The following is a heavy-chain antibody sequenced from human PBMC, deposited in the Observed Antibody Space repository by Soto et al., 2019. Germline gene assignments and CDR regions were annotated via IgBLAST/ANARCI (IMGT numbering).Heavy chain of an antibody. D-gene: IGHD4-17*01. V-gene: IGHV3-9*01. CDR1: GFTFDDYA. Sequence: GGSLRLSCAASGFTFDDYAMHWVRQAPGKGLEWVSGISWNSGSIGYADSVKGRFTISRDNAKNSLYLQMNSLRAEDTALYYCAKARSRGDYRSFDYWGQGTLVTVSS. J-gene: IGHJ4*02. CDR2: ISWNSGSI. CDR3: AKARSRGDYRSFDY.